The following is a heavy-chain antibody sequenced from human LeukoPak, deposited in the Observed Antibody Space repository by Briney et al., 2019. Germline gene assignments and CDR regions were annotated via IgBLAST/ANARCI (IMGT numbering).Heavy chain of an antibody. CDR1: GFTFSSYE. D-gene: IGHD3-22*01. CDR3: ARSYYDSSGYPPLVDH. CDR2: ISSSGSTI. J-gene: IGHJ4*02. V-gene: IGHV3-48*03. Sequence: GGSLRLSCAASGFTFSSYEMNWVRQAPGKGLEWVSYISSSGSTIYYADSVKGRFTISRDNAENSLYLQMNSLRAEDTAVYYCARSYYDSSGYPPLVDHWGQGTLVTVSS.